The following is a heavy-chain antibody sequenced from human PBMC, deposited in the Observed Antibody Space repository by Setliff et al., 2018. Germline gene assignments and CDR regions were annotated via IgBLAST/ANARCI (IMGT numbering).Heavy chain of an antibody. D-gene: IGHD3-22*01. CDR3: ARESRYYYDNLGTLDY. Sequence: PSETLSLTCTVSGGSISSGDYYWSWIRQPPGKGLEWIGYIYSSGSTYYNPSLKSRVSISVDTSKNQFSLKLSSVTAADTAVYYSARESRYYYDNLGTLDYWGQGTLVTVSS. J-gene: IGHJ4*02. CDR1: GGSISSGDYY. CDR2: IYSSGST. V-gene: IGHV4-30-4*08.